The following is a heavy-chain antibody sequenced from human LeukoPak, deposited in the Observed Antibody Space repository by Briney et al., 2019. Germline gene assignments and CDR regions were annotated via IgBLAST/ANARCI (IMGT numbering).Heavy chain of an antibody. CDR2: ISWNSGNI. Sequence: GGSLRLSCAASGFTFADYAMHWVRPAPGKGLEWVSGISWNSGNIGYADSVKGRFTISRDNAKNSLYLQMNSLRAEDTALYYCAKDYSSWYYLDYWGQGTLVTVSS. CDR1: GFTFADYA. D-gene: IGHD6-13*01. J-gene: IGHJ4*02. V-gene: IGHV3-9*01. CDR3: AKDYSSWYYLDY.